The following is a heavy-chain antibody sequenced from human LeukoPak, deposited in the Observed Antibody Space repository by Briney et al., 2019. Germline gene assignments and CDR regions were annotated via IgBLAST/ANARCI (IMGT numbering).Heavy chain of an antibody. Sequence: SSSSYYWGWIRQAPGKGLEWVANIHQDGSERYYMDSVKGRFTISRDNAKNSLYLEMNSLRAEDTAVYYCARDKVVGATYFDYWGQGILVTVSS. CDR1: SSSSYY. D-gene: IGHD1-26*01. V-gene: IGHV3-7*01. CDR3: ARDKVVGATYFDY. CDR2: IHQDGSER. J-gene: IGHJ4*02.